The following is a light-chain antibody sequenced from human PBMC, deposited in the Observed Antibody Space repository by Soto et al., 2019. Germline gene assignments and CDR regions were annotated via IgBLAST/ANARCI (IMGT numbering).Light chain of an antibody. CDR1: QSISTY. CDR2: GAS. V-gene: IGKV1-39*01. J-gene: IGKJ5*01. CDR3: QQYNNWPPIT. Sequence: DIQMTQSPSALSASVGDRVTITCRASQSISTYLEWFQQKPGKAPKLLIYGASTLQSGVPSRFSGSGSGTEFTLTISSLQSEDFAVYYCQQYNNWPPITFGQGTRLEIK.